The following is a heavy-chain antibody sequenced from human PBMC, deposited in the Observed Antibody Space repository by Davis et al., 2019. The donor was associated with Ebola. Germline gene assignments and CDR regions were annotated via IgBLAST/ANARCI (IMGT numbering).Heavy chain of an antibody. D-gene: IGHD3-10*01. Sequence: ASVKVSCKASGYTFTSYGISWVRQAPGQGLEWMGWISAYNGNTNYAQKFQGRVTMTEDTSTGTAYMELSSLRSEDTAVYYCATDNGDTMVQGVSGWFDPWGQGTLVTVSS. CDR1: GYTFTSYG. J-gene: IGHJ5*02. V-gene: IGHV1-18*01. CDR3: ATDNGDTMVQGVSGWFDP. CDR2: ISAYNGNT.